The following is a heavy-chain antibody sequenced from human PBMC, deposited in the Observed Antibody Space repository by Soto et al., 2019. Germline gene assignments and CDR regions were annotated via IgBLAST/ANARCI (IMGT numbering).Heavy chain of an antibody. CDR2: IYHSGST. V-gene: IGHV4-38-2*02. Sequence: SETLSLTCAVSGYSISSGYYWGWIRQPPGKGLEWIGSIYHSGSTYYNPSLKSRVTISVDTSKNQFSLKLSSMTAADTAVYYCAREVATIGSRLYYYYGMDVWGQGTTVTVSS. CDR3: AREVATIGSRLYYYYGMDV. J-gene: IGHJ6*02. D-gene: IGHD5-12*01. CDR1: GYSISSGYY.